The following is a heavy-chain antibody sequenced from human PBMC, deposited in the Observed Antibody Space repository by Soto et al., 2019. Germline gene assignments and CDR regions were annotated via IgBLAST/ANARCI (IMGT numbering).Heavy chain of an antibody. CDR3: ARVGGNCTNGLCYRTGGMDV. V-gene: IGHV3-48*02. Sequence: EVQLVESGGGLVQPGGSLRLSCAASGFTFSSYSMNWVRQAPGKGLEWVSYISSSSSTIYYADSVKGRFTISRDNAKNTLYLQMNSLRDEDTAVYYCARVGGNCTNGLCYRTGGMDVWGQGTTVTVSS. J-gene: IGHJ6*02. D-gene: IGHD2-8*01. CDR2: ISSSSSTI. CDR1: GFTFSSYS.